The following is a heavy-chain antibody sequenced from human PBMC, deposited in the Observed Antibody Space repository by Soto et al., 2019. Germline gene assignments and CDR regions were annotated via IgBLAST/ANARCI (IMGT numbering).Heavy chain of an antibody. Sequence: SETLSLTCTVSGGSISSYYWSWIRQPPGKGLEWIGDINQSGSTNYNPSLKSRVTISVDTSKNQFSLKLSSMTAADTAVYYCARGLPLSKNFWSGYYYFVYWGQGTLVTVSS. J-gene: IGHJ4*02. CDR3: ARGLPLSKNFWSGYYYFVY. V-gene: IGHV4-34*01. D-gene: IGHD3-3*01. CDR1: GGSISSYY. CDR2: INQSGST.